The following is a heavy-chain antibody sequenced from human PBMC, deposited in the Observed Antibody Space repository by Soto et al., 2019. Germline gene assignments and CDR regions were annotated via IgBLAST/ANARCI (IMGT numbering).Heavy chain of an antibody. CDR3: ARGLEWSRALDP. J-gene: IGHJ5*02. Sequence: QVQLVQSGAEVKKPGASVKVSCKASGYTFTSYDINWVRQATGQGREWMGWMNPNSGNTGYAQKFQGRVTMTRNTSISTAHMALSSLRFEDTAVYYCARGLEWSRALDPWGQGTLVTVSS. V-gene: IGHV1-8*01. CDR2: MNPNSGNT. CDR1: GYTFTSYD. D-gene: IGHD3-3*01.